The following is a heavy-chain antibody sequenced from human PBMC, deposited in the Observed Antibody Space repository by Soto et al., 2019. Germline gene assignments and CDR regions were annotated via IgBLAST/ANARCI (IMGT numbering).Heavy chain of an antibody. CDR1: GYSISSGYY. CDR3: ARADGSYYPYYFDY. V-gene: IGHV4-38-2*01. J-gene: IGHJ4*02. D-gene: IGHD1-26*01. CDR2: IYHSGST. Sequence: TLSLTCAVSGYSISSGYYWGWIRQPPGKGLEWIGSIYHSGSTYYNPSLKSRVTISVDTSKNQFSLKLSSVTAADTAVYYCARADGSYYPYYFDYWGQGTLVTVSS.